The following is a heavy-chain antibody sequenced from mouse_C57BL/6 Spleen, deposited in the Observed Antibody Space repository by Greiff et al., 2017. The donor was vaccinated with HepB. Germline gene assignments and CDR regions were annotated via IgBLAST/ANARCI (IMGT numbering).Heavy chain of an antibody. V-gene: IGHV5-9*01. Sequence: EVQGVESGGGLVKPGGSLKLSCAASGFTFSSYTMSWVRQTPEKRLEWVATISGGGGNTYYPDSVTGRFTISRDNAKNSLYLQMSSLRSEDTALYYCTRYYLYYFDYWGQGTTLTVSS. CDR2: ISGGGGNT. CDR3: TRYYLYYFDY. D-gene: IGHD1-1*01. CDR1: GFTFSSYT. J-gene: IGHJ2*01.